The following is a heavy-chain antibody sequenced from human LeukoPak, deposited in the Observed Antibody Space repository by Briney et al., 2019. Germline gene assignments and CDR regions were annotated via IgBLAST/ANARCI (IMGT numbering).Heavy chain of an antibody. D-gene: IGHD2-2*01. J-gene: IGHJ5*02. CDR3: ATGFQYCSSTSCYYDWFDP. Sequence: GASVKVSCKASGYTFTSYDINWVRQATGQGLEWMGWMNPKSGNTGYAQKFQGRVTMTRNTSISTAYMELSSLRSEDTAVYYCATGFQYCSSTSCYYDWFDPWGQGTLVTVSS. CDR1: GYTFTSYD. CDR2: MNPKSGNT. V-gene: IGHV1-8*01.